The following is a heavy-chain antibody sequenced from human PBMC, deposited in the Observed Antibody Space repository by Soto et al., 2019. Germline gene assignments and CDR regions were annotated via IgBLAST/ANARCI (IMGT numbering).Heavy chain of an antibody. J-gene: IGHJ4*02. CDR1: GGTFSSYT. D-gene: IGHD3-10*01. CDR2: IIPFLAIA. V-gene: IGHV1-69*02. CDR3: ARGGEFTMVRGPHFDY. Sequence: QVQLVQSGAEVKKPGSSVKVSCKASGGTFSSYTISWVRQAPGQGLEWMGRIIPFLAIADYAQKFQGRVTITADNSTSTGYMELSSQRSEDTAVYYSARGGEFTMVRGPHFDYWGQGTLVTVSS.